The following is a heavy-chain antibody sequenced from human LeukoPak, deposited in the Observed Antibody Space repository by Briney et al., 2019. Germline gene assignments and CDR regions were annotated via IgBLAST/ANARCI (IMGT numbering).Heavy chain of an antibody. V-gene: IGHV3-30*18. J-gene: IGHJ4*02. D-gene: IGHD6-13*01. Sequence: GRSLRLSCAASGFTFSSYGMHWVRQAPGKGLGWVAVISYDGSNKYYADSVKGRFTISRDNSKNTLYLQMNSLRAEDTAVYYCAKDRRALYSIAAAGTFDYWGQGTLVTVSS. CDR3: AKDRRALYSIAAAGTFDY. CDR2: ISYDGSNK. CDR1: GFTFSSYG.